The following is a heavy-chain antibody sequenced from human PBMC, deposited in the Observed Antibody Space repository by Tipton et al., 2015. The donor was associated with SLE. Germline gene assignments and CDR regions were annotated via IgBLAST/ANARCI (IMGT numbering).Heavy chain of an antibody. CDR3: ARGVLWFGFSRRAFDI. J-gene: IGHJ3*02. D-gene: IGHD3-10*01. V-gene: IGHV4-39*07. CDR1: GGSVSSGSYY. Sequence: LRLSCTVSGGSVSSGSYYWSWIRQPPGKGLEWIGEINHSGSTNYNPSLKSRVTISVDTSKNQFSLKLSSVTAADTAVYYCARGVLWFGFSRRAFDIWGQGTMVTVSS. CDR2: INHSGST.